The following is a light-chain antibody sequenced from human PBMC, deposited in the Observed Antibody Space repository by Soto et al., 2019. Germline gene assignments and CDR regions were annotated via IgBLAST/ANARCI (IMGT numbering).Light chain of an antibody. J-gene: IGKJ5*01. CDR3: HHYGTSPT. V-gene: IGKV3-20*01. CDR1: QNVRTNY. CDR2: GAS. Sequence: EIVLPQSTSPLSLSPGERFTLSCMASQNVRTNYLAWYQQKPGQAPRLLIYGASTRASGIPERFSGSGSGTDFTLTISSLEPEDFAVYFCHHYGTSPTFGQGTRLEIK.